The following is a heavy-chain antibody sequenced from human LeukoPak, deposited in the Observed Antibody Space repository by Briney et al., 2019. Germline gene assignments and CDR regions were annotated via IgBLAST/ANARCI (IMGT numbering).Heavy chain of an antibody. CDR1: GESFSGYY. CDR3: ARGIFGVVHLYYYYYMDV. Sequence: SETLSLTCTVYGESFSGYYWRWIRQPPGKGLEWIGEINHSGSTNYNPSLKSRVTISVDTSKNQFSLKLSSVTAADTAVYYCARGIFGVVHLYYYYYMDVWGKGTTVTVSS. CDR2: INHSGST. V-gene: IGHV4-34*01. J-gene: IGHJ6*03. D-gene: IGHD3-3*01.